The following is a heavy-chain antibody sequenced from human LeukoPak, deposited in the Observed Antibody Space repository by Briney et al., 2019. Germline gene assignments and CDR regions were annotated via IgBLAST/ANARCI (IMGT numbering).Heavy chain of an antibody. CDR1: GGSFSGYY. CDR3: ARLRGGWYHGWFDP. CDR2: INHSGST. Sequence: NSSETLSLTCAVYGGSFSGYYWSWIRQPPGKGLEWIGEINHSGSTNYNPSLKSRVTISVDTSKNQFSLKLSSVTAADTAVYYCARLRGGWYHGWFDPWGQGTLVTVSS. D-gene: IGHD6-19*01. V-gene: IGHV4-34*01. J-gene: IGHJ5*02.